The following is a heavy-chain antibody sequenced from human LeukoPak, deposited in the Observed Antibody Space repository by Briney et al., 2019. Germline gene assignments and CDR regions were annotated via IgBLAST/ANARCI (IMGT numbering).Heavy chain of an antibody. CDR3: ASTAEDYYYYYGMDV. Sequence: SETLSLTCTVSGGSISSGDYYWSWIRQPPGKGLEWIGYIYYSGSTYYNLSLKSRVTISVDTSKNQFSLKLSSVTAADTAVYYCASTAEDYYYYYGMDVWGQGTTVTVSS. CDR1: GGSISSGDYY. D-gene: IGHD2-21*02. J-gene: IGHJ6*02. CDR2: IYYSGST. V-gene: IGHV4-30-4*01.